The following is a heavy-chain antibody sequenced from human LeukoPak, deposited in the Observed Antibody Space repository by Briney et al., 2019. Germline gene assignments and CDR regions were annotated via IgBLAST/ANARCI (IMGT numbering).Heavy chain of an antibody. V-gene: IGHV5-51*01. J-gene: IGHJ4*02. D-gene: IGHD3-3*01. CDR2: IYPGDSDT. CDR1: GSRFTSYW. CDR3: ARCPKYDFCSGYPYYFDY. Sequence: GAYLKISCKGSGSRFTSYWIGWVRRLPGKGLEWMEIIYPGDSDTRYSPSFKGQVTISADKSISTAYRQWSSLKASDSAMYYFARCPKYDFCSGYPYYFDYGGQGTLVSVSS.